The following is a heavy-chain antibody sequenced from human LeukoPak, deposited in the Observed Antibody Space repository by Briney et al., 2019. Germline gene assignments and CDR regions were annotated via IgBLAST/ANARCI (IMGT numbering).Heavy chain of an antibody. CDR2: IYHSGST. J-gene: IGHJ6*03. D-gene: IGHD3-10*01. CDR3: AGDGGSTTWYYYYYYMDV. CDR1: GYSISSGYY. V-gene: IGHV4-38-2*02. Sequence: SETLSLTCTVSGYSISSGYYWGWIRQPPGKGLEWIGSIYHSGSTYYNPSLKSRVTISADTSKNQFSLKLSSVTAADTAVYYCAGDGGSTTWYYYYYYMDVWGKGTTVTVSS.